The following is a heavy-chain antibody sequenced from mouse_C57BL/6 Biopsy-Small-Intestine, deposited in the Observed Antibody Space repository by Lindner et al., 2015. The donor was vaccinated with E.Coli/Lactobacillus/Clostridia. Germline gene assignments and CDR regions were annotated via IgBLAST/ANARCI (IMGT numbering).Heavy chain of an antibody. Sequence: QLQESGPELVKPGASVKMSCKASGYTFTDYNMHWVKQSLGKSLEWIGYINPKSGDATYNQQFKGRATLTVNRSSSTAYMQLSSLTYEDSAVYYCARSDYGSSNGAMDYWGQGTSVTVSS. J-gene: IGHJ4*01. V-gene: IGHV1-22*01. D-gene: IGHD1-1*01. CDR1: GYTFTDYN. CDR2: INPKSGDA. CDR3: ARSDYGSSNGAMDY.